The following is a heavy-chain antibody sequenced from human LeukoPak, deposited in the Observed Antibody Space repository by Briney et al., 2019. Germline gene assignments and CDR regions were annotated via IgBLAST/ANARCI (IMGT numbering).Heavy chain of an antibody. CDR2: INPNSGGT. D-gene: IGHD1-26*01. V-gene: IGHV1-2*02. CDR1: GYTFTGYY. CDR3: ARGMEPYYYMDV. Sequence: ASVKVSCKASGYTFTGYYMHWVRQAAGQGLEGVGWINPNSGGTNYAPKFQGRGTMTRDTSISTAYMELRRLRSDDTAVYYCARGMEPYYYMDVWGKGTTVTVSS. J-gene: IGHJ6*03.